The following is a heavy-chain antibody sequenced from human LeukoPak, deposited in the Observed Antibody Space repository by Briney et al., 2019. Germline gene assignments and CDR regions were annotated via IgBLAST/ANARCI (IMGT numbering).Heavy chain of an antibody. J-gene: IGHJ4*02. Sequence: ASVKVSCKASGYTFTGYYMHWVRQAPGQGLEWMGWINPNSGGTNYAQKFQGRVTMTRDTSISTAYMELSRLGSDDTAVYYCARTDPYYYDSSGYYSSHFDYWGQGTLVTVSS. CDR1: GYTFTGYY. CDR2: INPNSGGT. CDR3: ARTDPYYYDSSGYYSSHFDY. D-gene: IGHD3-22*01. V-gene: IGHV1-2*02.